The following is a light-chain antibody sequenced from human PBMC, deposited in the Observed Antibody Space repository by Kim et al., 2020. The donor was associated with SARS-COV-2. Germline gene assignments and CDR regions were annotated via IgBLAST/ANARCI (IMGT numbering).Light chain of an antibody. CDR3: QQYGTSPQVT. J-gene: IGKJ4*01. Sequence: SPGERATLSCRASQSISGSYVAWYQQKPGQAPRLLIVGASRRATGIPDRFSGSGSGTDFTLTISRLEPEDFAVYHCQQYGTSPQVTFGGGTKVEIK. V-gene: IGKV3-20*01. CDR1: QSISGSY. CDR2: GAS.